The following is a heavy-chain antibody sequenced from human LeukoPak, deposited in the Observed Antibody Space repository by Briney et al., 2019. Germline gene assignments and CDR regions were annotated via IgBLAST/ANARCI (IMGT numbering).Heavy chain of an antibody. D-gene: IGHD3-10*01. CDR2: IIPIFGTA. Sequence: SVKVSCKASGGTFSSYAISWVRQAPGQGLEWMGGIIPIFGTANYAQKFQGRVTITADESTSTAYMELSSLRSEDTAVYYCARDPEYYYGSGANWFDPWGQGTLVTVSS. CDR3: ARDPEYYYGSGANWFDP. J-gene: IGHJ5*02. V-gene: IGHV1-69*13. CDR1: GGTFSSYA.